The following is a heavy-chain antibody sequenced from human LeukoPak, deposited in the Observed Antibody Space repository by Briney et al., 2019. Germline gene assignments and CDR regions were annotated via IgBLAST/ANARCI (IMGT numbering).Heavy chain of an antibody. Sequence: SETLSLTCTVSGDSITSGIHYWSWIRQPPRKGLEWIGYIYYSGSTNYNPSLKSRVTISVDTSKNQFSLKLSSVTAAETAVYYCAREGRYRYGYNEYHSYMDIWGKGTTVTVSS. D-gene: IGHD5-24*01. V-gene: IGHV4-61*01. J-gene: IGHJ6*03. CDR3: AREGRYRYGYNEYHSYMDI. CDR1: GDSITSGIHY. CDR2: IYYSGST.